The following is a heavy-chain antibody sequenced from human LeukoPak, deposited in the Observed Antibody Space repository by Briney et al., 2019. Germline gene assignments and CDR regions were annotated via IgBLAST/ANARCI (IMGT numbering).Heavy chain of an antibody. J-gene: IGHJ4*02. Sequence: QAGGSLRLSCAASRFAFSGYGMTWVRQAPGKGLEWVSTITPSGATTYYADSVKGRFTISRDNSKNTLYFQMNSLRAEDTAVYYCARDSGSGWYRKFDFWGQGTLVTVSS. D-gene: IGHD6-19*01. CDR1: RFAFSGYG. CDR2: ITPSGATT. CDR3: ARDSGSGWYRKFDF. V-gene: IGHV3-23*01.